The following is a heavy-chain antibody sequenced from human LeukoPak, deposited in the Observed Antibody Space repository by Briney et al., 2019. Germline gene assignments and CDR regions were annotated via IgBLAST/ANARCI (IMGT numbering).Heavy chain of an antibody. CDR3: ASRDYFDY. Sequence: GGSLRHSRAVSGFTFGTKSMNWVCQAPRKRMEWVSYITADSATTYYADSVRGRFTISRDNAKNSLYLQMNSLRDEDTAVYYCASRDYFDYWSQGTLVTVSS. J-gene: IGHJ4*02. CDR2: ITADSATT. CDR1: GFTFGTKS. V-gene: IGHV3-48*02.